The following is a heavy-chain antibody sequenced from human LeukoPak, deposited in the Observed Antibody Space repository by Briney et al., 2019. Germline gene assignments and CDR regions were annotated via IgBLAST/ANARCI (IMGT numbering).Heavy chain of an antibody. D-gene: IGHD2-15*01. Sequence: SETLSLTCTVSGYSISSGYYWGWIRQPPGKGLEWIGSIYHSGSTYYNPSLKCRVTISVDTSKNQFSLKLSSVTAADTAVYYCARVGCSGGSCYSGVLNYFDYWGQGTLVTVSS. V-gene: IGHV4-38-2*02. CDR1: GYSISSGYY. CDR3: ARVGCSGGSCYSGVLNYFDY. J-gene: IGHJ4*02. CDR2: IYHSGST.